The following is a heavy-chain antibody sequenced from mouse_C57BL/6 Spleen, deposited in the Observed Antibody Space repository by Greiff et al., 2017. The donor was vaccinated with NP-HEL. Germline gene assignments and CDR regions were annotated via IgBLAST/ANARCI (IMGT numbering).Heavy chain of an antibody. CDR3: ARSTTVVEGYYFDY. Sequence: QVQLQQSGPELVKPGASVKISCKASGYAFSSSWMNWVKQRPGKGLEWIGRIYPGDGDTNYNGKFKGKATLTADKSSSTAYMQLSSLTSEDSAVSVCARSTTVVEGYYFDYWGQGTTLTVSS. V-gene: IGHV1-82*01. D-gene: IGHD1-1*01. J-gene: IGHJ2*01. CDR1: GYAFSSSW. CDR2: IYPGDGDT.